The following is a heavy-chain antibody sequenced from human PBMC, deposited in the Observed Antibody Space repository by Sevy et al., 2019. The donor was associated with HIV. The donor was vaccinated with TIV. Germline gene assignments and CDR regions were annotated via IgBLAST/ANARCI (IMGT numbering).Heavy chain of an antibody. CDR1: GFTFSDYY. V-gene: IGHV3-11*01. J-gene: IGHJ6*02. D-gene: IGHD6-13*01. CDR2: ISSSGSTI. CDR3: ARDQTTGYSSSWLTGGGMDV. Sequence: GGSLRLSCAASGFTFSDYYMSWIRQAPGKGLEWVSYISSSGSTIYYADSVKGRSTISRDNAKNSLYLQMNSLRAEDTAVYYCARDQTTGYSSSWLTGGGMDVWGQGTTVTVSS.